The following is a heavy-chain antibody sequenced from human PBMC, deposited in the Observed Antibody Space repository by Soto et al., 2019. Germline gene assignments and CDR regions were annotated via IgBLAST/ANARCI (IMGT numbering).Heavy chain of an antibody. D-gene: IGHD2-21*02. J-gene: IGHJ4*02. CDR1: GDTFTDYY. CDR2: VNPSGGHT. Sequence: QVQLMQSGAEVKKPGASVKVSCKASGDTFTDYYIHWVRQAPGQGLEWMGTVNPSGGHTTYAQDVMGRVTXPXAXSXXTLDVELTRLTSDDTAVYYCARGGHVVVVTAALDYWGQGTLVTVSS. V-gene: IGHV1-46*01. CDR3: ARGGHVVVVTAALDY.